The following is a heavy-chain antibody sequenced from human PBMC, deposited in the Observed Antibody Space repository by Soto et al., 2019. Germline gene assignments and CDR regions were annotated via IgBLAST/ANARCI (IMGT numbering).Heavy chain of an antibody. V-gene: IGHV1-8*01. J-gene: IGHJ4*02. CDR3: ASGRTNFYFDS. CDR1: GYTFINYD. Sequence: GASVKVSCKTSGYTFINYDINWVRQAPGQGLEWMGWMNPDSGNTVYAENFQGRVTMTGNSSISTAYMDLGSLRSLDTAVYYCASGRTNFYFDSWSQGILVTVSS. CDR2: MNPDSGNT.